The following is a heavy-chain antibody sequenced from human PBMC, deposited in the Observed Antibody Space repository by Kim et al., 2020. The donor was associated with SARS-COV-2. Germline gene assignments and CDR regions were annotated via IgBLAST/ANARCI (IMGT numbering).Heavy chain of an antibody. CDR2: ST. V-gene: IGHV4-34*01. J-gene: IGHJ1*01. CDR3: ASSRAKYLQH. Sequence: STNYNPSLTRRVTRSVDTSKNQFALKLSSVTAADTAVYYCASSRAKYLQHWGQGTLVTVSS.